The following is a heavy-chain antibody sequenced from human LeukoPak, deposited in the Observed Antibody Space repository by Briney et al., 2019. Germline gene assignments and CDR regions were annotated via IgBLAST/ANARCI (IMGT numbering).Heavy chain of an antibody. CDR3: ARENDGSGSFDY. J-gene: IGHJ4*02. CDR2: IYNSGST. CDR1: GGSISSYY. Sequence: SETLSLTCTVSGGSISSYYRSWIRQPPGKGLEWIGYIYNSGSTNYNPSLKSRVTISVDTSKNQFSLKLSSVTAADTAVYYCARENDGSGSFDYWGQGTLVTVSS. D-gene: IGHD3-10*01. V-gene: IGHV4-59*01.